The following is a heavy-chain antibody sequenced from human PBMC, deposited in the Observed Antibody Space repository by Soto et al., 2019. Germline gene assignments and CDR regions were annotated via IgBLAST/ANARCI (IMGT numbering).Heavy chain of an antibody. CDR2: IYSGGYT. CDR3: APRPGGGGY. D-gene: IGHD3-10*01. CDR1: GFTVSNNY. V-gene: IGHV3-53*01. Sequence: EVQLVESGGGLIQPGGSLRLSCAVSGFTVSNNYMSWVRQAPGKGLEGVSVIYSGGYTAYGDSVKGRFTISRDNSKNTLFCKMKPRGARGRGVVFGAPRPGGGGYWGQGTLVTVSS. J-gene: IGHJ4*02.